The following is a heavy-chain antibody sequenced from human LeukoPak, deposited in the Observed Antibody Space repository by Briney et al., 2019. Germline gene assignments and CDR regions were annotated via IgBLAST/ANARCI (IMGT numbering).Heavy chain of an antibody. J-gene: IGHJ4*02. CDR3: ARDRDYYDSSGYYAHYLDY. Sequence: TGGALRLSCAAPGFSFSNDWMSWGRQAPGKGLKWVANIKQDGSEKYYVDSVTGRFTISRDNAKNSLYLQMNSLRAEDTAVYYCARDRDYYDSSGYYAHYLDYWGQGTLVTVSS. CDR2: IKQDGSEK. D-gene: IGHD3-22*01. CDR1: GFSFSNDW. V-gene: IGHV3-7*04.